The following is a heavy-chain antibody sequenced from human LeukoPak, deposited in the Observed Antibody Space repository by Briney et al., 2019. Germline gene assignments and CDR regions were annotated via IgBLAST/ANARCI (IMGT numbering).Heavy chain of an antibody. V-gene: IGHV4-34*01. CDR1: GGSFSGYY. CDR2: INHSGST. CDR3: ASRTFEVEWL. Sequence: SETLSLTCAVYGGSFSGYYWSWIRQPPGKGLEWIGEINHSGSTNYNPSLKSRVTISVDTSKNQFSLKLSSVTAADTAVYYCASRTFEVEWLWGQGPLVTVSS. J-gene: IGHJ4*02. D-gene: IGHD3-3*01.